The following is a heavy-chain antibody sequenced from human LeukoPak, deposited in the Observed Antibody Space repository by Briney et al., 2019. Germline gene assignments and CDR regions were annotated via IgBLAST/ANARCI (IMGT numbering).Heavy chain of an antibody. D-gene: IGHD3-22*01. Sequence: SETLSLTCTVSGGSISSYYWSWIRQPPGKGLEWIGSIYYSGSTYYNPSLKSRVTISVDTSKNQFSLKLSSVTAADTAVYYCARTRHYYDSSGYYFFGPTPNAFDIWGQGTTVTVSS. CDR1: GGSISSYY. CDR2: IYYSGST. CDR3: ARTRHYYDSSGYYFFGPTPNAFDI. V-gene: IGHV4-39*01. J-gene: IGHJ3*02.